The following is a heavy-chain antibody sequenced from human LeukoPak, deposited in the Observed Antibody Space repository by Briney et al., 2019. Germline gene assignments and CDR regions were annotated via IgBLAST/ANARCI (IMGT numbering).Heavy chain of an antibody. CDR3: ARDRGYDFWSEYYFDY. Sequence: KPGGSLRLSCAASGFTFSDYYMSWIRQAPGKGLEWVSYISSSGSTIYYADSVKGRFTISRENAKNSLYLQMNSLRAEDTAVYYCARDRGYDFWSEYYFDYWGQGTLVTVSS. CDR2: ISSSGSTI. CDR1: GFTFSDYY. D-gene: IGHD3-3*01. J-gene: IGHJ4*02. V-gene: IGHV3-11*01.